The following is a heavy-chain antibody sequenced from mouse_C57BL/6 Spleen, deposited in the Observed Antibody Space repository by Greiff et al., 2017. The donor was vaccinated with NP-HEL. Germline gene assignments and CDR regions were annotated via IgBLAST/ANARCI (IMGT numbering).Heavy chain of an antibody. CDR1: GYTFTSYW. CDR2: IEPCDSYT. CDR3: ARKKIYSNPLDAKDY. Sequence: QVQLQQPGAELVMPGASVKLSCKASGYTFTSYWMHWVKQRPGQGLEWIGEIEPCDSYTNYNQKFKGKSTFTVDESSSTAYMQLSSLTSEDSAVSYDARKKIYSNPLDAKDYWGQGTSVTVSS. D-gene: IGHD2-1*01. V-gene: IGHV1-69*01. J-gene: IGHJ4*01.